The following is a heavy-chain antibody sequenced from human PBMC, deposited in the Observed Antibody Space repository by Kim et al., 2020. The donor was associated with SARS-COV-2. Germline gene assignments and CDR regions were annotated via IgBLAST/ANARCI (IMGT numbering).Heavy chain of an antibody. D-gene: IGHD2-2*01. CDR1: GYTFSDYY. V-gene: IGHV1-2*02. CDR3: ARAVLGYCSSTTCLRFDP. CDR2: INPNSGGT. J-gene: IGHJ5*02. Sequence: ASVKVSCKASGYTFSDYYIHWVRQAPGQGLEWMGWINPNSGGTNYAQKFQGRVTMTRDKSISTAYMDLSRLTSDDTALYYCARAVLGYCSSTTCLRFDPWGQGTLVIVSS.